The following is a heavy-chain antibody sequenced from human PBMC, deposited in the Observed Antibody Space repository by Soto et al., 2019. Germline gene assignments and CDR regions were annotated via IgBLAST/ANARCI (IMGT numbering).Heavy chain of an antibody. CDR1: GFTFSSYG. Sequence: PGGSLRLSCAASGFTFSSYGMHWVRQAPGKGLEWVAVISYDGSNKYYADSVKGRFTISRDNSKNTLYLQMNSLRAEDTAVYYCAKDKRIAVAGTDWGYYYYYGMDVWCQGTTVTVSS. CDR2: ISYDGSNK. V-gene: IGHV3-30*18. D-gene: IGHD6-19*01. CDR3: AKDKRIAVAGTDWGYYYYYGMDV. J-gene: IGHJ6*02.